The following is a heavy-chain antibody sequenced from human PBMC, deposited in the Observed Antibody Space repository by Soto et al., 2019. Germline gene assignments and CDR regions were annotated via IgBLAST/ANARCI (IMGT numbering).Heavy chain of an antibody. CDR1: GFTFDDYA. V-gene: IGHV3-9*01. J-gene: IGHJ4*02. Sequence: EVQPVESGGGLVQPGRSLRLSCAASGFTFDDYAKHWVRQAPGKGLEWVSSINWNSGSIGYADSVKGRFTISRDNAKNSLYLQMNSLRAEDTALYYCAKDDYSSSSGMDYWGQGTLVTVSS. D-gene: IGHD6-6*01. CDR3: AKDDYSSSSGMDY. CDR2: INWNSGSI.